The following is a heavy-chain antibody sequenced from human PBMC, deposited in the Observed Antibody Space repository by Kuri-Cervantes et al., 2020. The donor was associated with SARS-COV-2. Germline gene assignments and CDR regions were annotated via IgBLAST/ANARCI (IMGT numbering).Heavy chain of an antibody. Sequence: GGSLRLSCAASGFTFSSYGMHWVRQAPGKGLEWVAVMWYDGSNKYYADSVKGRFTISRDNSKNTLYLQMNSLRAEDTAVYYCATTYPGEWLPLDYWGQGTLVTVSS. D-gene: IGHD3-10*01. CDR1: GFTFSSYG. V-gene: IGHV3-33*08. CDR2: MWYDGSNK. J-gene: IGHJ4*02. CDR3: ATTYPGEWLPLDY.